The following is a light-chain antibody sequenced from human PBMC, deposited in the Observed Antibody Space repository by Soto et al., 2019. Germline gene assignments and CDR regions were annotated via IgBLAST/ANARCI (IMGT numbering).Light chain of an antibody. CDR2: GVS. V-gene: IGKV3-20*01. CDR1: QSLCSDY. J-gene: IGKJ1*01. CDR3: QLYGTSRT. Sequence: ETVLTQSPGTLSLSPGERATLSCRASQSLCSDYLAWYQQKPGQAPRLLIYGVSSRATDIPDRFSGSGSGTDFTLTISRLEQEDFAMYYCQLYGTSRTFGQGTKVEI.